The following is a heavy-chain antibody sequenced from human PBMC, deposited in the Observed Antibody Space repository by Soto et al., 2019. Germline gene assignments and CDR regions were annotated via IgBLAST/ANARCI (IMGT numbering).Heavy chain of an antibody. Sequence: XGSLRLSCSASGLTFSSNAMHGARQAPGKGLEWLAVISYEGSNKYYADSVKDRFTISRDNSKNTLYLQMNSLRAEDTAVYYCASIPGLYRCSGQLDYWGQGTLVT. D-gene: IGHD2-15*01. CDR3: ASIPGLYRCSGQLDY. CDR2: ISYEGSNK. V-gene: IGHV3-30-3*01. CDR1: GLTFSSNA. J-gene: IGHJ4*02.